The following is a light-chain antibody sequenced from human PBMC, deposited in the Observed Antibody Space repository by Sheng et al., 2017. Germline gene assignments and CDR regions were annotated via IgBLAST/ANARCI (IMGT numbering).Light chain of an antibody. CDR3: YSIDNSGNERV. V-gene: IGLV3-10*01. Sequence: SYELTQPPSVSVFPGQTARITCSGDALPKKYAYWYQQKSGQAPVLVIYEDTKRPSGIPERFSGSSSGTMATLTISGAQVEDEADYYCYSIDNSGNERVFGGGTKLTVL. CDR1: ALPKKY. CDR2: EDT. J-gene: IGLJ3*02.